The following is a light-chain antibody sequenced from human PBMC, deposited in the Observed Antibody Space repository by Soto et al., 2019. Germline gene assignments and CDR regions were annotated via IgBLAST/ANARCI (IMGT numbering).Light chain of an antibody. CDR2: GAS. J-gene: IGKJ4*01. V-gene: IGKV3-15*01. CDR1: QGVSRK. Sequence: DIVMTQSPATLSVAPGERVTLSCRASQGVSRKLAWYQHKPGQAPRLLISGASTGATGIPARFSGSGSGTEFTLTISSLQSEDCAIYYCQQYHTWPITFGGGTKVDIK. CDR3: QQYHTWPIT.